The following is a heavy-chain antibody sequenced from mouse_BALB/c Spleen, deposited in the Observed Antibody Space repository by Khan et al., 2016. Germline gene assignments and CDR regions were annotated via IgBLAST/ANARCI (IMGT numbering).Heavy chain of an antibody. Sequence: EVELVESGGGLVQPGGSRKLSCAAAGFTFNKFGMNWVRQAPEKGLEWVAYISSVSSTIYYADTVEGRFTISRDNPKNTLFLQMTSLRSEDTAMYYCVRSNCFGHYDAMDYWGQGTSVTVSS. CDR3: VRSNCFGHYDAMDY. D-gene: IGHD4-1*01. V-gene: IGHV5-17*02. CDR1: GFTFNKFG. CDR2: ISSVSSTI. J-gene: IGHJ4*01.